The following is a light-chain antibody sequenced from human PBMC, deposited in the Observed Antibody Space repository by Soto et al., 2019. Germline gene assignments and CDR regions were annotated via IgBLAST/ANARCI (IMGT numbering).Light chain of an antibody. Sequence: EIVLTQSPGTLSLSPGERATLSCRASQSISNSYLAWYQQKPGQAPRLLIYGASSRATGIPDRFSGSGSGADFTLTISRLEPEDFAVYSCEQYGGSPTFGQGTRLEIK. CDR3: EQYGGSPT. J-gene: IGKJ5*01. CDR2: GAS. CDR1: QSISNSY. V-gene: IGKV3-20*01.